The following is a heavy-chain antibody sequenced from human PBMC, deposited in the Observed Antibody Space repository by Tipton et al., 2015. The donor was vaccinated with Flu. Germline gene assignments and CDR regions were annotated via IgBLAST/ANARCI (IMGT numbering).Heavy chain of an antibody. CDR3: ARDALGYSSSWYVSY. J-gene: IGHJ4*02. Sequence: SGFTFSSYGMHWVRQAPGKGQEWVAVIWYDGSNKYYADSVKGRFTISRDNSKNTLYLQMNSLRAEDTAVYYCARDALGYSSSWYVSYWGQGTLVTVSS. V-gene: IGHV3-33*01. CDR2: IWYDGSNK. D-gene: IGHD6-13*01. CDR1: GFTFSSYG.